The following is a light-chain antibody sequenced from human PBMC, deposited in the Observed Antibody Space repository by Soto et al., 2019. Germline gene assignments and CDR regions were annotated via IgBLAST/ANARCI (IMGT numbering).Light chain of an antibody. V-gene: IGLV2-14*01. Sequence: QSALTQPASVSGSPGQSIAISCTGTSSDVGAYKYVSWYQQHPDKAPKLMIFEVSDRPSGVSNRFSGSKSGNTASLTISGLQAEDEADYYCSSYTSSNTLVFGGGPKLTVL. CDR1: SSDVGAYKY. J-gene: IGLJ2*01. CDR3: SSYTSSNTLV. CDR2: EVS.